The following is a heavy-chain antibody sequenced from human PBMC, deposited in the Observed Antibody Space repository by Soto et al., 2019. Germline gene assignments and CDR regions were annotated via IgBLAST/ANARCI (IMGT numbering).Heavy chain of an antibody. CDR2: INPSADST. J-gene: IGHJ4*02. CDR3: VREYGGSRVFDY. V-gene: IGHV1-46*01. D-gene: IGHD1-26*01. CDR1: GYTFTTYF. Sequence: ASVKVSCKTSGYTFTTYFIHWVRQAPGQGLEWMGIINPSADSTNYAQKFQGRVTVTRDTSTSTVYMELRSLRSEDTAVYFCVREYGGSRVFDYWGQGTLVTVSS.